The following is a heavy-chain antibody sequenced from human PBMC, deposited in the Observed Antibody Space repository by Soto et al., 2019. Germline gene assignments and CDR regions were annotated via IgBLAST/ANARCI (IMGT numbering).Heavy chain of an antibody. CDR2: IIPIFDAT. CDR1: GGPFSTLS. J-gene: IGHJ4*02. CDR3: VRDGGMATVPTLDFDY. Sequence: SVKVSCKVAGGPFSTLSISWVRQAPGQGLVWMGGIIPIFDATNYAQKFQGRVTITADDSTSTAYMEVSSLRSDDTAVYYCVRDGGMATVPTLDFDYWGQGTLVTVSS. V-gene: IGHV1-69*13. D-gene: IGHD4-4*01.